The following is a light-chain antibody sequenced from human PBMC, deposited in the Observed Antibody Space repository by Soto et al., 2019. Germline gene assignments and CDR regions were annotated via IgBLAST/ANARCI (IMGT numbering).Light chain of an antibody. CDR2: EVN. CDR3: CSSGGSPTYV. V-gene: IGLV2-23*02. CDR1: SSNVGSYKL. J-gene: IGLJ1*01. Sequence: QSALTQPASVSGSPGQSITISCTGTSSNVGSYKLVSWYQQHPGKAPKLMIFEVNKRPSGVSNRFSGSKSGNTAPLTISGLKVEDEADYYCCSSGGSPTYVFGTGTKVTVL.